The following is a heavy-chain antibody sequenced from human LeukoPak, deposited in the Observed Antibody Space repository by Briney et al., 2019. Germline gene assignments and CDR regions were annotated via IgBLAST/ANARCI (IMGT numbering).Heavy chain of an antibody. CDR1: GFTFSSYW. D-gene: IGHD7-27*01. CDR2: IKTDGSQI. Sequence: SGGSLRLSCVASGFTFSSYWMTWVRQAPGKGLEWVANIKTDGSQIYYVGSVKGRFTISRDNAKNSLYLQMNSLRAEDTAVYYCARDLNWDTYWGQGTLVSVSS. J-gene: IGHJ4*02. V-gene: IGHV3-7*01. CDR3: ARDLNWDTY.